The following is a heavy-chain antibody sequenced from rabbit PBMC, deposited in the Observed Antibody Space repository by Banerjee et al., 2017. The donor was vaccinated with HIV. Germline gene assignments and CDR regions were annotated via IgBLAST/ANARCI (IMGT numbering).Heavy chain of an antibody. J-gene: IGHJ4*01. CDR2: IRAGVSGAT. CDR3: ARGYTGYGYAINL. V-gene: IGHV1S45*01. D-gene: IGHD6-1*01. Sequence: QQQLEESGGGLVKPGGTLTLTCKASGIDFSSYYWICWVRQAPGKGLEWIACIRAGVSGATASASWAKGRFTISKTSSTTVTLQMTSLTAADTATYFCARGYTGYGYAINLWGPGTLVTVS. CDR1: GIDFSSYYW.